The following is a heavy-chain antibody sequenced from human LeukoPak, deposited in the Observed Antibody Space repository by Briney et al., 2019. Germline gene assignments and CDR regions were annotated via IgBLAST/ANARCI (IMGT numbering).Heavy chain of an antibody. CDR2: IYYSGST. Sequence: SETLSLTCTVSGVSISRYYWSWIRQPPGKGLEWIGYIYYSGSTNYNPSLKSRVTISVDTSKNQFSLKLSSVTAADTAVYYCARDVWRRLGSSSRGAFDIWGQGTMVTVSS. V-gene: IGHV4-59*01. D-gene: IGHD6-6*01. J-gene: IGHJ3*02. CDR1: GVSISRYY. CDR3: ARDVWRRLGSSSRGAFDI.